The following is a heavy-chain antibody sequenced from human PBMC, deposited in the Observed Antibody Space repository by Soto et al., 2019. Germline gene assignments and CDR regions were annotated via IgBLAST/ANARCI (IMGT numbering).Heavy chain of an antibody. V-gene: IGHV1-18*01. J-gene: IGHJ4*02. Sequence: QLVQSGAEVKKPGASVKVSCKASGYSFSSYGIIWVRQAPGQGLEWMGRSSGYNGNPNYAQKFQGRVTMTTETSTSTAYMELRSLRSDDTAMYYCARSDVPVAATFDYWGQGTLVTVSS. CDR1: GYSFSSYG. CDR3: ARSDVPVAATFDY. CDR2: SSGYNGNP. D-gene: IGHD6-19*01.